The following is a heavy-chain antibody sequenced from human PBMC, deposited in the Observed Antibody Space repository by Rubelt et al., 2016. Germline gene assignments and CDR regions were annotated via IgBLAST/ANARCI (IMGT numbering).Heavy chain of an antibody. Sequence: VQLVESGGGSVQPGGSLRLSCAASGFSFSTYWMHWVRQAPGKGLEWVAVIWFDGSNKKYADPVKGRFTISRDNPQNSVYRQMNRLRAEDTAVYDCTSGTWDVWGHGTTVTVSS. CDR3: TSGTWDV. CDR1: GFSFSTYW. CDR2: IWFDGSNK. V-gene: IGHV3-33*08. J-gene: IGHJ6*02. D-gene: IGHD1-26*01.